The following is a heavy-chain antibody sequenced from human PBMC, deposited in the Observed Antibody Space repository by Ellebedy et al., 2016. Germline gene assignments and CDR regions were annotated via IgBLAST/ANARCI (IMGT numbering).Heavy chain of an antibody. Sequence: ASVKVSCXASGYTFTGFYIHWVRQAPGQGLEWMGWINPNSGGTDYAPKFQGRVTMTRDTSISTAFMELSRLRSDDTAVYYCARDFRQQVVPNYYYYTLDVWGLGTTVTVSS. D-gene: IGHD6-6*01. V-gene: IGHV1-2*02. CDR1: GYTFTGFY. J-gene: IGHJ6*02. CDR2: INPNSGGT. CDR3: ARDFRQQVVPNYYYYTLDV.